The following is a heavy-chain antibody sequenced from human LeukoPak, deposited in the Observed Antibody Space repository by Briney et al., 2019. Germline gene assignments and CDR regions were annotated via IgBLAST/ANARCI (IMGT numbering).Heavy chain of an antibody. V-gene: IGHV1-2*02. Sequence: ASVKVSCKASGYTFIGYYMHWVRQAPGQGLEWMGWINPNSGGTNYAQKLQGRVTMTTDTSTSTAYMELRSLRSDDTAVYYCARVRFTVTTSHFDYWGQGTLVTVSS. J-gene: IGHJ4*02. CDR2: INPNSGGT. CDR1: GYTFIGYY. D-gene: IGHD4-17*01. CDR3: ARVRFTVTTSHFDY.